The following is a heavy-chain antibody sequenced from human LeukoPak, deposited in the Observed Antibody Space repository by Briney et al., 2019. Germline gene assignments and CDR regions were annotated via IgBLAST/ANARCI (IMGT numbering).Heavy chain of an antibody. CDR2: ISSSSSYI. J-gene: IGHJ6*02. Sequence: GGSLRLSCAASGFTFSSYSMNWVRQAPGKGLEWVSSISSSSSYIYYADSVKGRFTISRDNAKNSLYLQMNSLRAEDTAVYYCARDPGNSWLYGMDVWGQGTTVTVSS. V-gene: IGHV3-21*01. CDR3: ARDPGNSWLYGMDV. CDR1: GFTFSSYS. D-gene: IGHD6-13*01.